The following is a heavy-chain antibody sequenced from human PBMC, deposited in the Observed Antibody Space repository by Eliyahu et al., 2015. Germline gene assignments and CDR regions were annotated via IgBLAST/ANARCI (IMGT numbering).Heavy chain of an antibody. CDR1: XFTFIXXX. D-gene: IGHD2-2*01. CDR2: ISSSGNTI. CDR3: ASPDYCSSTSCYAYYYSGMDV. V-gene: IGHV3-11*01. J-gene: IGHJ6*02. Sequence: QVQLVESGGGLVXPGGSXXLSCAASXFTFIXXXXIXVRQAPGKGLEWVSYISSSGNTIHYADSVKGRFTISRDNAKNSLYLQMNSLRAEDTAVYYCASPDYCSSTSCYAYYYSGMDVWGQGTTVTVSS.